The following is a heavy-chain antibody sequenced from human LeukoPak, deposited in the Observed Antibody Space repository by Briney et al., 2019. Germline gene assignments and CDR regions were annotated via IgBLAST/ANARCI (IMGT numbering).Heavy chain of an antibody. J-gene: IGHJ6*04. CDR1: GFTFSSYA. D-gene: IGHD2-2*01. Sequence: PGGSLRLSCAASGFTFSSYAMSWVRQAPGKGLEWVSAISGSGGSTYYADSVKGRFTISRDNSKNTLYLQMNSLRAEDTAVYYCAKDFKRIVPAAGKHYYYYYGMDVWGKGTTVTVSS. V-gene: IGHV3-23*01. CDR3: AKDFKRIVPAAGKHYYYYYGMDV. CDR2: ISGSGGST.